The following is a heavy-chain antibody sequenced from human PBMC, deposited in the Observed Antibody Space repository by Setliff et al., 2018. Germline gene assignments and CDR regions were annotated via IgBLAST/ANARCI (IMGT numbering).Heavy chain of an antibody. CDR1: GGSISSSSYY. D-gene: IGHD3-3*01. V-gene: IGHV4-39*07. CDR2: IYYSGST. CDR3: ARRYNFWSGYFDY. J-gene: IGHJ4*02. Sequence: SETLSLTCTVSGGSISSSSYYWGWIRQPPGKGLEWIGSIYYSGSTNYNPSLKSRVTISVDTSKNQFSLKLSSVTAADTAVYYCARRYNFWSGYFDYWGQGTLVTVSS.